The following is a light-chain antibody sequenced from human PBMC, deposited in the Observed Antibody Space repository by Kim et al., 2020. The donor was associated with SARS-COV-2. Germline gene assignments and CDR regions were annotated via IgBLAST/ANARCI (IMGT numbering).Light chain of an antibody. J-gene: IGKJ4*01. Sequence: SASVRDRVTITCQASQDITNSLNWYQQSPGKAPKLLISAASSLETGVPSRFSGSGFGTHFTFTISSLQPEDVGTYFCQQSHTLATFGGGTRVEIK. V-gene: IGKV1-33*01. CDR1: QDITNS. CDR2: AAS. CDR3: QQSHTLAT.